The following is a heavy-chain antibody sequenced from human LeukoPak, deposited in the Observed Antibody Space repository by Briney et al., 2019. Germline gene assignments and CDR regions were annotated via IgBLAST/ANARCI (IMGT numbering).Heavy chain of an antibody. D-gene: IGHD3-10*01. Sequence: QPGGSLRLSCVASGFTFSSYEMNWVRQAPGKGQEWVSYISSSGSTIYYADSVKGRFTISRDNAKNSLYLQMNSLRAEDTAVYYCASDVWFGELLDYWGQGTLVTLSS. J-gene: IGHJ4*02. CDR2: ISSSGSTI. V-gene: IGHV3-48*03. CDR3: ASDVWFGELLDY. CDR1: GFTFSSYE.